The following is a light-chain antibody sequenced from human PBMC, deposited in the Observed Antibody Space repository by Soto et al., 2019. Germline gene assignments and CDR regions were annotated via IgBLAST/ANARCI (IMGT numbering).Light chain of an antibody. CDR1: SSDIGGNYNY. Sequence: QSALTQPASVSGSPGQSITISCTGSSSDIGGNYNYVSWFQQHPGKVPKLMIYEVSNRPSGVSNRFSGSKSGNTASLTISGLQAEDEADYYCSLHSSRGTDYVFGSGTKLTVL. CDR2: EVS. CDR3: SLHSSRGTDYV. J-gene: IGLJ1*01. V-gene: IGLV2-14*01.